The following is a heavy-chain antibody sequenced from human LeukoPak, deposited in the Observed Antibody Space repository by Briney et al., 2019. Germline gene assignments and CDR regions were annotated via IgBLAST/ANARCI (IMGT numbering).Heavy chain of an antibody. D-gene: IGHD2-21*02. CDR2: ISYDGSNK. J-gene: IGHJ6*02. V-gene: IGHV3-30*18. CDR3: AKDVTPDSYGMDV. Sequence: GGSLRLSCAASGFTFSSYGMHWVRQAPGKGLEWVAVISYDGSNKYYADSVKGRFTISRDNSKNTLYLQMNSLRAEDTAVYYCAKDVTPDSYGMDVWGQGTTVTVSS. CDR1: GFTFSSYG.